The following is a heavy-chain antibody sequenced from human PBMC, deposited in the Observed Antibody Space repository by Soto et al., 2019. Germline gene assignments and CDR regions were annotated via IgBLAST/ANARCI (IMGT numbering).Heavy chain of an antibody. CDR2: ISSSSSYI. CDR3: ARDGVTIFGSSLGYFDL. J-gene: IGHJ2*01. V-gene: IGHV3-21*01. D-gene: IGHD3-3*01. CDR1: GFTFSSYS. Sequence: GGSLRLSCAASGFTFSSYSMNWVRQAPGKGLEWVSSISSSSSYIYYADSVKGRFTISRDNAKNSLYLQMNSLRAEDTAVYYCARDGVTIFGSSLGYFDLWGRGTLVTVSS.